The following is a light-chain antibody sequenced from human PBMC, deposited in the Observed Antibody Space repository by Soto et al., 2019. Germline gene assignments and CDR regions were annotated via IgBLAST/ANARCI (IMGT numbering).Light chain of an antibody. V-gene: IGKV3-15*01. CDR3: QQYNSWLRT. J-gene: IGKJ1*01. CDR2: GAS. Sequence: EIVMTQSPATLSVSPGERATLSYRASQSVSTNLAWYQQKPGQGPRLLIYGASTRATGIPARFSGSGSGTEFSLTISSLQSEDFAVYYCQQYNSWLRTFAQGTKVEAK. CDR1: QSVSTN.